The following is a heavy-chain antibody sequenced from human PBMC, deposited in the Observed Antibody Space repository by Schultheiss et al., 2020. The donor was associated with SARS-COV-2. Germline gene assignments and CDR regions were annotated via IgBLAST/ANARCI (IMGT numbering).Heavy chain of an antibody. V-gene: IGHV4-38-2*01. CDR2: IYHSGST. J-gene: IGHJ4*02. CDR3: ARAYSSGWARKLDY. CDR1: GYSISSGYY. D-gene: IGHD6-19*01. Sequence: SETLSLTCAVSGYSISSGYYWGWIRQPPGKGLEWIGSIYHSGSTYYNPSLKSRVTISVDTSKNQFSLKLSSVTAADTAVYYCARAYSSGWARKLDYWGQGTLVTVSS.